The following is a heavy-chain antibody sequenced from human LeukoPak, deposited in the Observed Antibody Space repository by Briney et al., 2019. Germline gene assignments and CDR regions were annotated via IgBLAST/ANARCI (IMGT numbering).Heavy chain of an antibody. D-gene: IGHD6-13*01. CDR1: GGSISSSSYY. J-gene: IGHJ2*01. Sequence: SETLSLTCTVSGGSISSSSYYWSWIRQPPGKGLEWIGYIFYSGGANYNPSLKSRVTISVDTSKNQFSLKLTSVTAADTAVYYCARVYYSNSYDYWYFDLWGRGTLVTVSS. CDR2: IFYSGGA. V-gene: IGHV4-61*01. CDR3: ARVYYSNSYDYWYFDL.